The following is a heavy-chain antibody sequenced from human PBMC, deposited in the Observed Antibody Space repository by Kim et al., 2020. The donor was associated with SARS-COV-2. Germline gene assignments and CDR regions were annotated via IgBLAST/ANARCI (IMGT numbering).Heavy chain of an antibody. CDR3: ARDFEGLAWSSDDILTGYFPFDY. CDR1: GYTFTSYY. J-gene: IGHJ4*02. D-gene: IGHD3-9*01. CDR2: INPSGGST. V-gene: IGHV1-46*01. Sequence: ASVKVSCKASGYTFTSYYMHWVRQAPGQGLEWMGIINPSGGSTSYAQKFQGRVTMTRDTSTSTVYMELSSLRSEDTAVYYCARDFEGLAWSSDDILTGYFPFDYWGQGTLVTVSS.